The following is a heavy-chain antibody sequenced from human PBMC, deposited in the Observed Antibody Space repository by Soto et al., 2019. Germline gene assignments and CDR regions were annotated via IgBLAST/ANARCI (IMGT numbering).Heavy chain of an antibody. CDR3: AKKVESSWYYFAY. V-gene: IGHV3-9*01. D-gene: IGHD6-13*01. CDR2: ISWNSGSI. Sequence: EVQLVESGGGLVQPGRSLRLSCAASGFTFDDYAMHWVRQAPGKGLEWVSGISWNSGSIGYADSVKGRFTISRDNAKNSLYLQMNSLRAEDTAVYYCAKKVESSWYYFAYWGQGTLVTVSS. CDR1: GFTFDDYA. J-gene: IGHJ4*02.